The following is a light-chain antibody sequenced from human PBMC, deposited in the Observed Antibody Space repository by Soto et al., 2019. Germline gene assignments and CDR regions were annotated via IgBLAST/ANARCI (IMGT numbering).Light chain of an antibody. CDR3: SSYTSSSTLV. Sequence: QSVLTQPASVSGSLGRSITISCTGTTSDVGAYNYVSWYQQHPGKAPQLLIYDVTNRPSGVSNRFSGSKSGNTASLTISGLQAEDEADYYCSSYTSSSTLVFGGGTKVTVL. J-gene: IGLJ3*02. CDR2: DVT. CDR1: TSDVGAYNY. V-gene: IGLV2-14*03.